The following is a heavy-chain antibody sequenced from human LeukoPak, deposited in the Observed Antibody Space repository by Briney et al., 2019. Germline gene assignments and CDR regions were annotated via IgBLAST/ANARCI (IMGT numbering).Heavy chain of an antibody. Sequence: GGSLRLSCAASGFTFSSYWMSWVRQAPGKGLEWVANIKQDGSEKYYVDSVKGRFTISRDNAKNSLYLQMNSLRAEDTAVYYRARLPRDRSPFRYDFWSGYPPGYYYGMDVWGQGTTVTVSS. CDR1: GFTFSSYW. CDR2: IKQDGSEK. D-gene: IGHD3-3*01. CDR3: ARLPRDRSPFRYDFWSGYPPGYYYGMDV. J-gene: IGHJ6*02. V-gene: IGHV3-7*01.